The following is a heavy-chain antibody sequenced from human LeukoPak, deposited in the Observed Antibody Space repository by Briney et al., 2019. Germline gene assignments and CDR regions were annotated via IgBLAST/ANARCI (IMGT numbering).Heavy chain of an antibody. D-gene: IGHD1-14*01. J-gene: IGHJ4*02. CDR3: ARRPGN. Sequence: GSLRLSCAASGFTFSSYAMSWVRQAPGKGLEWVSAISCSGGSTYYADSVKGRFTISRDNSKNTLFLQMNDLTVEDTARYYCARRPGNWGQGILVTASS. CDR2: ISCSGGST. CDR1: GFTFSSYA. V-gene: IGHV3-23*01.